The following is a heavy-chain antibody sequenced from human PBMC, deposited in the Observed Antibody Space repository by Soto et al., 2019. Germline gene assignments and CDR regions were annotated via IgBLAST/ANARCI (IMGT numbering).Heavy chain of an antibody. CDR2: IYYSGST. CDR1: GGSISSYY. V-gene: IGHV4-59*01. D-gene: IGHD4-17*01. CDR3: ARRVMTTVVTNDYFDY. J-gene: IGHJ4*02. Sequence: QVQLQESGPGLVKPSETLSLTCTVSGGSISSYYWSWIRQPPGKGLEWIGYIYYSGSTNYNPSLKSRVTISVDTSKNQFSLKLSSVTAADTAVYYCARRVMTTVVTNDYFDYWGQGTLVTVSS.